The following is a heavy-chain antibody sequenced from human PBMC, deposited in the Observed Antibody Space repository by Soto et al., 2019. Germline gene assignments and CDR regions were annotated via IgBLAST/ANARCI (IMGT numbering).Heavy chain of an antibody. CDR3: AKRSSSSTFDY. V-gene: IGHV3-23*01. D-gene: IGHD6-6*01. Sequence: GGSLRLSCAASGFTFSSYATSWVRQAPGKGLEWVSVISGSEDSTYYADSVKGRFTISRDNSKNTLYLQMDSLRAEDTAVYYCAKRSSSSTFDYWGQGTLVTVSS. CDR1: GFTFSSYA. J-gene: IGHJ4*02. CDR2: ISGSEDST.